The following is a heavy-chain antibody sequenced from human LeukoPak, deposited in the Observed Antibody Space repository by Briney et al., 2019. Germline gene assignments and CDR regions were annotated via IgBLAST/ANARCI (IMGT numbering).Heavy chain of an antibody. CDR1: GGSISSYY. CDR2: FYYSGST. V-gene: IGHV4-59*01. CDR3: ARGPGGYSYGYYFDY. D-gene: IGHD5-18*01. Sequence: PSETLSLTCAVSGGSISSYYWSWIRQHPGKGLDWIGFFYYSGSTNYNPSLKSRVTISVDTSKNHFSLKLSSVTAADTAVYYCARGPGGYSYGYYFDYWGQGTLVTVSS. J-gene: IGHJ4*02.